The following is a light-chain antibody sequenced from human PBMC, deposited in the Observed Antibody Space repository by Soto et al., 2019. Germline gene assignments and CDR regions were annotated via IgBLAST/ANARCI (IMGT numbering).Light chain of an antibody. CDR1: SSNIGSNT. Sequence: QSVLTQPPSTSGTPGQRVTISCSGSSSNIGSNTVNWYQQLPVTAPKLLIYINNHRPSVVPDRFSVSKSGTSSSLANSGLQCEEEAEYYCAAWDDSLNGWVFGGGTKLTVL. CDR2: INN. V-gene: IGLV1-44*01. J-gene: IGLJ3*02. CDR3: AAWDDSLNGWV.